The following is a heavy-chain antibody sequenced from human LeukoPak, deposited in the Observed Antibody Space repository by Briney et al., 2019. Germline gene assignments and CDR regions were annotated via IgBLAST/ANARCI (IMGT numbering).Heavy chain of an antibody. D-gene: IGHD2-15*01. V-gene: IGHV3-23*01. Sequence: GGSLRLSCAASGFTFTNNAITWVRQAPGKGLEWVSTVSGSGDSTYYADSVKGRFSISRDNSKNTLYLQMNSLRAEDTAVYYCVRDRWRSGGSGGGDYWGQGTLVTVSS. J-gene: IGHJ4*02. CDR1: GFTFTNNA. CDR2: VSGSGDST. CDR3: VRDRWRSGGSGGGDY.